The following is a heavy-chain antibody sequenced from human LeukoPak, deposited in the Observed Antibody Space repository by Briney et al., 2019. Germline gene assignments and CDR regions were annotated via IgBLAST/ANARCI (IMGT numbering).Heavy chain of an antibody. J-gene: IGHJ4*02. CDR2: ITWNGGSV. V-gene: IGHV3-9*01. D-gene: IGHD3-9*01. Sequence: PGGLLRFSCATSGFTFDDHAMYWVRLAPGEGLEWVSGITWNGGSVGYAYSVMGRSTVSGDTANNSFFLQLGLVTSEDPAFYFCAKGDILGGLTGWPRKWGQGTLVTVS. CDR3: AKGDILGGLTGWPRK. CDR1: GFTFDDHA.